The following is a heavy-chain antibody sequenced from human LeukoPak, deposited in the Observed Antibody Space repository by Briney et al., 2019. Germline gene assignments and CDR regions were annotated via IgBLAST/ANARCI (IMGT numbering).Heavy chain of an antibody. CDR3: ARDGGSYYDFDY. V-gene: IGHV1-69*13. J-gene: IGHJ4*02. CDR1: GGTFNSYA. CDR2: IIPIFGTA. D-gene: IGHD1-26*01. Sequence: SVKVSCKASGGTFNSYAISWVRQAPGQGLEWMGGIIPIFGTANYAQKFQGRVTITADESTSTAYMELSSLASEDTAVYYCARDGGSYYDFDYWGQGTLVTVSS.